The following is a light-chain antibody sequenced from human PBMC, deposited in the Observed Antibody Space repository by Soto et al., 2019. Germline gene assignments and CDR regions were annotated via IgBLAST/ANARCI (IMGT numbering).Light chain of an antibody. J-gene: IGKJ1*01. V-gene: IGKV1-39*01. CDR1: QSISSY. Sequence: DIQMTQSPSSLSASVGDTVTITCRASQSISSYLNWYQQKPGKAPKLLIYAASSLQSGVQSRFSGSGSGTDFTLTIRSLQPEDFATYYCKQSYSTPTXGQGTKVDIK. CDR2: AAS. CDR3: KQSYSTPT.